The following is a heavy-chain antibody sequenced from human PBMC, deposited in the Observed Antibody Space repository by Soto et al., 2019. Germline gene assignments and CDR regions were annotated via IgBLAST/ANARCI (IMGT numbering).Heavy chain of an antibody. CDR3: ASFEYPYCSGGGCYSRDYYYGMDV. Sequence: SETLSLTCAVSGGSISSGGYSWSWIRQPPGKGLEWIGYIYHSGSTYYNPSLKSRVTISVDRSKNQFSLKLSSVTAADTAVYYCASFEYPYCSGGGCYSRDYYYGMDVWGQGTTVTVSS. CDR2: IYHSGST. CDR1: GGSISSGGYS. D-gene: IGHD2-15*01. J-gene: IGHJ6*02. V-gene: IGHV4-30-2*01.